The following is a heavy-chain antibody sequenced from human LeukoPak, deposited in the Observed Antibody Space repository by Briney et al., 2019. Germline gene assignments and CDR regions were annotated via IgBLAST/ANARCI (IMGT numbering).Heavy chain of an antibody. J-gene: IGHJ4*02. CDR3: ARHPPVSSSWYPLDY. Sequence: SETLSLTCTVSGGSIGSSSYYWGWIRQSPGKGLEWIGSIYYSGTTYYNPSLMSRVTISVDTSKNHFSLRLSSVTAADTAVCYCARHPPVSSSWYPLDYWGQGTLVTVSS. CDR1: GGSIGSSSYY. CDR2: IYYSGTT. D-gene: IGHD6-13*01. V-gene: IGHV4-39*01.